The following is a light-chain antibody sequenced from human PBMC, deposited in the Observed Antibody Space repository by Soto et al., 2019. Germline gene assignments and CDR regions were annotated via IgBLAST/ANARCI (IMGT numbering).Light chain of an antibody. CDR2: DAS. V-gene: IGKV1-5*01. Sequence: IQMIQSPSTLSASVGDRVTITCRASQSISSWLAWYQQKPGKAPKLLIYDASSLESGVPSRFSGSGSGTEFTLTISSLQPDDFATYYGQQYNSYWTFGQGTRVDTK. J-gene: IGKJ1*01. CDR1: QSISSW. CDR3: QQYNSYWT.